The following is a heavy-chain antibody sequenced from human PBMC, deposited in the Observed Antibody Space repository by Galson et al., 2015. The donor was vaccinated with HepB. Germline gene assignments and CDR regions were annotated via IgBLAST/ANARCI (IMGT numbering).Heavy chain of an antibody. J-gene: IGHJ1*01. CDR1: GFTFSSYW. CDR2: ISSSSSYI. Sequence: SLRLSCAASGFTFSSYWMSWVRQAPGKGLEWVSSISSSSSYIYYADSVKGRFTISRDNAKNSLYLQMNSLRAEDTAVYYCARDAPGKFQHWGQGTLVTVSS. D-gene: IGHD1-1*01. V-gene: IGHV3-21*01. CDR3: ARDAPGKFQH.